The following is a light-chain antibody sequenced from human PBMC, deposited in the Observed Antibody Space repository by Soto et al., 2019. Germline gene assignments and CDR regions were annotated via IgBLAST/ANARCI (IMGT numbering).Light chain of an antibody. CDR3: CSYAGSGTDNYV. V-gene: IGLV2-23*01. CDR1: SSDVGGSGL. J-gene: IGLJ1*01. CDR2: EGI. Sequence: QSVLTQPASVSGSPGQSITISCTGTSSDVGGSGLVSWYQFHPGKAPKLLIYEGIKRPSGVSNRFSGSKSGNTAFLTISGLQAEDEADYYCCSYAGSGTDNYVFGSGTKLTVL.